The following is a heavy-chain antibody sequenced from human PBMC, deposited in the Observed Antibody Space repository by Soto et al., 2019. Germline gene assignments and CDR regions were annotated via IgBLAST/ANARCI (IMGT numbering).Heavy chain of an antibody. CDR2: INPSVGST. CDR3: ARGLRHPSAIGRFYYYYMDI. D-gene: IGHD2-2*02. J-gene: IGHJ6*03. CDR1: GYTFTNHY. V-gene: IGHV1-46*03. Sequence: QVQLVQSGGEVKKPGASVRISCRASGYTFTNHYIHWVRQAPGQGLEWMGIINPSVGSTSYARKFQGRGTMTRGTSTNSVYMDLSSLTSDDTAVYFCARGLRHPSAIGRFYYYYMDIWGTGTTVNVSS.